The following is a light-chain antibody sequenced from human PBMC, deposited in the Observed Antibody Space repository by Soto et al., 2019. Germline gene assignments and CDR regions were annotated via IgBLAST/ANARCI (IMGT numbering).Light chain of an antibody. CDR3: LSYTASSTSV. V-gene: IGLV2-14*01. CDR2: QVS. CDR1: SSDIGAYNS. J-gene: IGLJ1*01. Sequence: SVLTQPASVSGSPGQSITISCTGTSSDIGAYNSVSWYQHHPGKAPKLIVFQVSFRPSAVSDRFSGSKSDNTASLTISGLQTEDEADYYCLSYTASSTSVFGTGTKVTVL.